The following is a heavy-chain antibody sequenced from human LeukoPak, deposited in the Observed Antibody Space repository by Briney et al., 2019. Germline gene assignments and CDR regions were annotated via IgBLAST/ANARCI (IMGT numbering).Heavy chain of an antibody. CDR3: AKDLEWLRNKYDMDV. CDR1: GFTFSSYA. V-gene: IGHV3-23*01. J-gene: IGHJ6*02. CDR2: ISGSGGST. Sequence: GGSLRLSCASSGFTFSSYAMSWVRQAPGKGLEWVSAISGSGGSTYYADSVKGRFTISRDNSKNTLYLQMNSLRAEDTAVYYGAKDLEWLRNKYDMDVWGQGTTVTVSS. D-gene: IGHD5-12*01.